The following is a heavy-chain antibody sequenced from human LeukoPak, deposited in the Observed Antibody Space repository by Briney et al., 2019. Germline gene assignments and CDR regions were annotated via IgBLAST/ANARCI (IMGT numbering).Heavy chain of an antibody. Sequence: GGSLRLSCAASGFPFNNFGMHWVRQAPGKGVEWVSFIGYEGVHKYYADSVKGRFTISKDNFKATLYLQMNSLRPEDTAVYYCAKDLHGGYSSDYWGQGTLVTVFS. D-gene: IGHD4-23*01. CDR2: IGYEGVHK. V-gene: IGHV3-30*02. J-gene: IGHJ4*02. CDR3: AKDLHGGYSSDY. CDR1: GFPFNNFG.